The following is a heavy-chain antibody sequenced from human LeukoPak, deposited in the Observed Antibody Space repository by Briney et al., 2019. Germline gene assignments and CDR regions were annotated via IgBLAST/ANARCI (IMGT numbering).Heavy chain of an antibody. CDR1: GFTFSSYA. V-gene: IGHV3-30-3*01. CDR3: ARDVVVVFITTVDY. Sequence: GGSLRLSCAASGFTFSSYAMHWVRQAPGKGLEWVAVISYDGSNKYYADSVKGRFTISRDNSKDTLYLQMNSLRAEDTAVYYCARDVVVVFITTVDYCVQGGLVSVCS. D-gene: IGHD3-22*01. J-gene: IGHJ4*02. CDR2: ISYDGSNK.